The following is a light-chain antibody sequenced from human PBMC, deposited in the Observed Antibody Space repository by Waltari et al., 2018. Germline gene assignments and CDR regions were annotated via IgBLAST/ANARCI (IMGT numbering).Light chain of an antibody. V-gene: IGKV2-28*01. CDR3: MQPLQTPWT. J-gene: IGKJ1*01. CDR1: QSLLHSNGYNY. CDR2: LGS. Sequence: DIVMTQSPLSLPVIPGESASISCRSSQSLLHSNGYNYLDWYLQKPGQSPQLLIYLGSDRASGVPDRFSGSGSGTDFTLKISRVEADDVGVYYCMQPLQTPWTFGQGTKVEIK.